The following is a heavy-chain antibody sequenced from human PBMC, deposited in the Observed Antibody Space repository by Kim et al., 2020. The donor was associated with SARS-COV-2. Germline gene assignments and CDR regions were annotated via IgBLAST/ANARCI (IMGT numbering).Heavy chain of an antibody. J-gene: IGHJ6*03. CDR1: GFTFSSFG. CDR2: IRNSGDNT. D-gene: IGHD3-16*01. Sequence: GGSLRLSCAPSGFTFSSFGMSWVRQAPGKGLEWVSAIRNSGDNTYHADSVKGRFTTSRDNSKNTLYLQMNSLRAEDTATYYCARRGREYYMDVWGKGTTGTVSS. CDR3: ARRGREYYMDV. V-gene: IGHV3-23*01.